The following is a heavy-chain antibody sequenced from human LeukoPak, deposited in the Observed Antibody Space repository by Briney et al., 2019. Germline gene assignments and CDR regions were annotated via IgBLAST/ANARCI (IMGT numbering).Heavy chain of an antibody. CDR2: INPNSGGT. CDR1: GYTFTGYY. CDR3: ARGRARFGELFPDY. Sequence: ASVKVSCKASGYTFTGYYMHWVRQAPGQGLEWMGWINPNSGGTNYAQKFQGWVTMTRDTSISTAYMELSRLRSDDTAVYYCARGRARFGELFPDYCGQGTLVTVSS. D-gene: IGHD3-10*01. J-gene: IGHJ4*02. V-gene: IGHV1-2*04.